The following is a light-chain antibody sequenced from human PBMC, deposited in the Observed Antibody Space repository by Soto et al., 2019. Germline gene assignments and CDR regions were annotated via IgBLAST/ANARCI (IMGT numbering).Light chain of an antibody. Sequence: EIVLTQSPGTLSLSPGERATLSCRASQSVSSSYLAWYQQKPGQAPRLLIYVASSRATGIPDRFSGSGSGTDFTLTISGLEPEDFAVYYCQQYYSSPITFGQGTRLEIK. V-gene: IGKV3-20*01. CDR2: VAS. CDR1: QSVSSSY. CDR3: QQYYSSPIT. J-gene: IGKJ5*01.